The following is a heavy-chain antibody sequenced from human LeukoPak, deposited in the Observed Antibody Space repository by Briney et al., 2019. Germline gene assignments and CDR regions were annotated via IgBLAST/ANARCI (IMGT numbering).Heavy chain of an antibody. CDR2: INHSGST. J-gene: IGHJ1*01. CDR1: GRSFSGYY. V-gene: IGHV4-34*01. CDR3: ARGWRFQL. Sequence: SETLSLTCAVYGRSFSGYYWSWIRQPPGKGLEWIGEINHSGSTNYNPSLKSRVTISVDTSKNQFSLKLSSVTAADTAVYYCARGWRFQLWGQGTLVTVSS. D-gene: IGHD1-1*01.